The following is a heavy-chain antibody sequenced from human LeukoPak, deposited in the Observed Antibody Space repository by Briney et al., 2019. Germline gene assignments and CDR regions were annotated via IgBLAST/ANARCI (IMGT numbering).Heavy chain of an antibody. V-gene: IGHV4-34*01. CDR2: INHSGST. CDR1: GGSFSGYY. CDR3: ARDVGGPFDC. D-gene: IGHD1-26*01. J-gene: IGHJ4*02. Sequence: SETLSLTCAVYGGSFSGYYWSWIRQPPGKGLEWIGEINHSGSTNYNPSLKSRVTISVDTSKNQFSLKLSSVTAADTAVYYCARDVGGPFDCWGQGSLVTVSS.